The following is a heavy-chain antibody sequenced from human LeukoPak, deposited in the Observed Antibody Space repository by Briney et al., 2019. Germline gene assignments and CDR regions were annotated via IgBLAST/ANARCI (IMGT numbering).Heavy chain of an antibody. D-gene: IGHD5-24*01. CDR2: THAGGSET. CDR1: GYDFSTYW. V-gene: IGHV5-51*01. CDR3: ARASRDGYNQNFDH. J-gene: IGHJ4*02. Sequence: GESLKVFCKGLGYDFSTYWNAWVRQRPGKGLEGMGITHAGGSETRYDPSFQGQVPISADRSTSTANLQWSSLSASDTAMSYCARASRDGYNQNFDHWGQGTLVTVSS.